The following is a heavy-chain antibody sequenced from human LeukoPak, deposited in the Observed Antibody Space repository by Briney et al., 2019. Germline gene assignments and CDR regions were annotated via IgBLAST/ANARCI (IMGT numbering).Heavy chain of an antibody. D-gene: IGHD2-21*02. Sequence: GRSLRLSCAASGFTFSSYGMHWVRQAPGKGLEWVAVIWYDGSNKYYADSVKGRFTISRDNSKNTLYLQMNSLRAEDTAVYYCARDRSVVVTAYYYGMDVWGQGTTVTVSS. J-gene: IGHJ6*02. CDR1: GFTFSSYG. CDR3: ARDRSVVVTAYYYGMDV. V-gene: IGHV3-33*01. CDR2: IWYDGSNK.